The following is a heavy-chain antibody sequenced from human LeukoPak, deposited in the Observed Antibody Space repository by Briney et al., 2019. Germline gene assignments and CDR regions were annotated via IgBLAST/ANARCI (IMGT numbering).Heavy chain of an antibody. CDR2: ISSGRTYI. Sequence: GGSLRLSCAGSGFTFSSYRMNWVRQAPGKGLEWVSSISSGRTYIYYADSVKGRFTISRDNAQNSLYLQMNSLRAEDTAVYYCARDPRGATVTSLKIDDWGQGTLVTVSS. CDR1: GFTFSSYR. V-gene: IGHV3-21*01. CDR3: ARDPRGATVTSLKIDD. J-gene: IGHJ4*02. D-gene: IGHD4-17*01.